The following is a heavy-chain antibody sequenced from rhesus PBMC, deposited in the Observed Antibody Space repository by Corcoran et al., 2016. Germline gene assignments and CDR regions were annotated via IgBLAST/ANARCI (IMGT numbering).Heavy chain of an antibody. CDR1: GFTFSSYG. Sequence: EVQLVESGGGLVQPGGSLRLSCAAPGFTFSSYGMSWVRRAPGTGRGGGPSISSASSYIYYADSVKSRVTISRDNAKNSLSLQMNSLRAEDTSVYYCTSDYNIWTGYYTRNSLDVWGRGVLVTVSS. CDR3: TSDYNIWTGYYTRNSLDV. V-gene: IGHV3S16*01. D-gene: IGHD3-3*01. J-gene: IGHJ5-2*02. CDR2: ISSASSYI.